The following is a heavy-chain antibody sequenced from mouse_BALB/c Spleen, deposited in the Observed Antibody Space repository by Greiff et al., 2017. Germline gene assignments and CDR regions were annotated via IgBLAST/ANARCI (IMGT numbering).Heavy chain of an antibody. CDR2: INPSSGYT. Sequence: QVQLQQSGAELARPGASVKMSCKASGYTFTSYTMHWVKQRPGQGLEWIGYINPSSGYTNYNQKFKDKATLTADKSSGTAYMQLSSLTSEDSAVYYCARSGSSLYWYLDVWGAGTTVTVAS. CDR1: GYTFTSYT. D-gene: IGHD1-1*01. CDR3: ARSGSSLYWYLDV. J-gene: IGHJ1*01. V-gene: IGHV1-4*01.